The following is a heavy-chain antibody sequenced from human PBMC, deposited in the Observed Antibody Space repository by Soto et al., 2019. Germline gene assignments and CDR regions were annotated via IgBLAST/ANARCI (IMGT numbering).Heavy chain of an antibody. J-gene: IGHJ6*02. Sequence: GGSLRLSCAASGFTFSSYAMHWVRQAPGKGLEWVAVISYDGSNKYYADSVKGRFTISRDNSKNTLYLQMNSLRAEDTAVYYCARKELFTIFGVVRVSDYGMDVWGQGTTVTVSS. CDR1: GFTFSSYA. V-gene: IGHV3-30-3*01. CDR3: ARKELFTIFGVVRVSDYGMDV. CDR2: ISYDGSNK. D-gene: IGHD3-3*01.